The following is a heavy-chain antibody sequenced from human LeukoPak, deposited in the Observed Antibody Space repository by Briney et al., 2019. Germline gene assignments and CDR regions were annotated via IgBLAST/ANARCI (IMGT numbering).Heavy chain of an antibody. CDR3: AKVIRGGYGMDV. CDR2: ISDSSSLT. CDR1: GFTFSSFG. D-gene: IGHD3-10*01. J-gene: IGHJ6*02. Sequence: GGSLRLSCAASGFTFSSFGMNWVRQAPGKGLEWVSYISDSSSLTYYADSVKGRFTISRNNAKNSLSLQLNSLRDEDTAVYFCAKVIRGGYGMDVWGQGTTVTVSS. V-gene: IGHV3-48*02.